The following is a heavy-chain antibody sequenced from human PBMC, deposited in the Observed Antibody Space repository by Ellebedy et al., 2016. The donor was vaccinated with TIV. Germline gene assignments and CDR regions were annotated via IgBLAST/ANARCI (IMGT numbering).Heavy chain of an antibody. D-gene: IGHD6-19*01. V-gene: IGHV1-69*04. CDR1: GGTFSSYA. J-gene: IGHJ4*02. CDR2: IIPILGIA. Sequence: AASVKVSCKASGGTFSSYAISWARQAPGQGLEWMGRIIPILGIANYAQKFQGRVTIPADKSTSTAYMELSSLRSEDTAVYYCARETTEIAVAGRGYFDYWGQGTLVTVSS. CDR3: ARETTEIAVAGRGYFDY.